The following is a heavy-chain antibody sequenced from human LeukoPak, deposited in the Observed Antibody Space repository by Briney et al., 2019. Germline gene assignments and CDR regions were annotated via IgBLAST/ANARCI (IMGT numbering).Heavy chain of an antibody. CDR1: GFTVSANY. CDR3: ARGEDYGDYFDY. V-gene: IGHV3-53*01. D-gene: IGHD4-17*01. Sequence: PGGSMRLSCAASGFTVSANYMSWVRQAPGKGLEWVSVIYSGGSTYYADSVKGRFTISRDNSKNTLSLQMNSLRAEDTAVYYCARGEDYGDYFDYWGQGTLVTVSS. J-gene: IGHJ4*02. CDR2: IYSGGST.